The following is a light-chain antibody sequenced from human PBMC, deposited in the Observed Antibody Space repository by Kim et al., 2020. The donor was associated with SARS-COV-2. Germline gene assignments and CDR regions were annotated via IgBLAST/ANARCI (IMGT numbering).Light chain of an antibody. J-gene: IGKJ1*01. Sequence: SPGELPTHSCRASQSVSSSYLAWYQQKPGQAPRLLIYGASSRATGIPDRFSGSGSGTDFTLTISRLEPEDFAVYYCQQYGNSPRTFGQGTKVDIK. CDR1: QSVSSSY. CDR3: QQYGNSPRT. V-gene: IGKV3-20*01. CDR2: GAS.